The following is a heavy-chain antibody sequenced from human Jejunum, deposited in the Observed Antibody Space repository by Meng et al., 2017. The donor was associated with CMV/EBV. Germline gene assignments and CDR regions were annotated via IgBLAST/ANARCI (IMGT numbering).Heavy chain of an antibody. V-gene: IGHV3-74*01. J-gene: IGHJ4*02. CDR2: MNGDGSSI. CDR1: GFTFSTYW. Sequence: EVQLVESXXXXVXXGEXLRLSCAASGFTFSTYWMHWVRQTPGKGLEWVSRMNGDGSSISYRDSVKGRFTISRDNAKNTLFLQMISLRDEDTAVYYCARSPGGYFDSWGQGTLGTVSS. CDR3: ARSPGGYFDS.